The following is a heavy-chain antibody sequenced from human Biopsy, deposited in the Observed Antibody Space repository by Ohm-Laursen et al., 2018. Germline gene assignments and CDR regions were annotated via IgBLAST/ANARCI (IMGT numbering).Heavy chain of an antibody. CDR1: GGTFSSFG. CDR3: AKRGVERGRPLAY. V-gene: IGHV1-69*01. D-gene: IGHD1-1*01. J-gene: IGHJ4*02. CDR2: ISSMFGTT. Sequence: SSVKVSCKASGGTFSSFGISWVRQAPGQGLEWMGEISSMFGTTNYAQTFQGRVTITADESTSTAYMEVSSLRSEDTAVYYCAKRGVERGRPLAYWGQGTLATVSS.